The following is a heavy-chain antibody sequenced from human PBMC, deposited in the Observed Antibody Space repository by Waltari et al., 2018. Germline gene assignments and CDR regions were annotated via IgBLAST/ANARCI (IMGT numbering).Heavy chain of an antibody. CDR1: GFTVSRNY. CDR2: FYSGGST. J-gene: IGHJ4*02. V-gene: IGHV3-53*01. CDR3: ARGSVAVRGYGSVYYLDY. Sequence: EVQLVESGGGLIQPGGSLRLSCAASGFTVSRNYMSWVRQAPGKGLECVSGFYSGGSTYYADPVKGRFTISRDNSKNTLYLQMNSLRGEDTAVYYCARGSVAVRGYGSVYYLDYWGQGTLVTVSS. D-gene: IGHD6-19*01.